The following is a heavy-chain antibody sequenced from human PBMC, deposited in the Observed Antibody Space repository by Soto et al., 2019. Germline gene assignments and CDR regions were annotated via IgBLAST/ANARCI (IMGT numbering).Heavy chain of an antibody. Sequence: EVQLVESGGGLVKPGGSLRLSCAASGFTFSSYSMNWVRQAPGKGLEWVSSISSSSSYIYYADSVKGRFTISRDNAKNSLYLQMNSLRAEDTAVYYGARDGIAVAGTRAFDYWGQGTLVTVSS. CDR3: ARDGIAVAGTRAFDY. CDR2: ISSSSSYI. V-gene: IGHV3-21*01. J-gene: IGHJ4*02. D-gene: IGHD6-19*01. CDR1: GFTFSSYS.